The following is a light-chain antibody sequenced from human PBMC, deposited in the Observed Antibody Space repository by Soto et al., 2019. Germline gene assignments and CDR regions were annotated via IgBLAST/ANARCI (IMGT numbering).Light chain of an antibody. J-gene: IGKJ2*03. V-gene: IGKV3-20*01. CDR3: QQYGGSTLYC. CDR2: GST. Sequence: EIVLTQSPATLSLSPGERATLSCRASQSVSSYLAWYQQKPGQAPRLVIYGSTRRAPGVPDRFSGSGSGTDFTLTISRLDPEDFAVYFCQQYGGSTLYCFGPGTKV. CDR1: QSVSSY.